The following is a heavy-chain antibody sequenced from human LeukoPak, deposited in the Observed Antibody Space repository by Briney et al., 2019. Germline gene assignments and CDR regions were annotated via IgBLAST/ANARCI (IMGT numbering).Heavy chain of an antibody. CDR3: ATIQRDHAFDI. V-gene: IGHV4-34*01. J-gene: IGHJ3*02. D-gene: IGHD6-25*01. CDR2: INHSGST. CDR1: GGSFSGYY. Sequence: SETLSLTCAVYGGSFSGYYWSWIRQPPGKGLEWIGEINHSGSTNYNPSLKSRVTISVDTSKNQFSLKLSSVTAADTAVYYCATIQRDHAFDIWGQGTMVTVSS.